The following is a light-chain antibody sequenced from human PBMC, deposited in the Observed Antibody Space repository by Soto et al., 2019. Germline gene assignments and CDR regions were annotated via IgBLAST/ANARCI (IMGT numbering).Light chain of an antibody. V-gene: IGKV3-11*01. CDR3: RQRCNCPPT. CDR2: GAF. CDR1: QSIGNS. J-gene: IGKJ4*01. Sequence: TVLTQSPATLSLSPGERATLSCKASQSIGNSLGWFQQKPGQAPRLLIDGAFNRATGIPARFTGSGSGSAFPLPSTILFLEFFGFSSCRQRCNCPPTFGGGP.